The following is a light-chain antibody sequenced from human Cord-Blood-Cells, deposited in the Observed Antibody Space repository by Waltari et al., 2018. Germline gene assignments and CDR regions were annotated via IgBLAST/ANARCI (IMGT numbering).Light chain of an antibody. V-gene: IGLV2-11*01. CDR2: DVS. Sequence: QSALTPPRSVSGSPGQSVTISCTGTSSDVGGYNYVSWYQQHPGKAPKLMIYDVSKRPSGVPDRFYGSKSGNTASLTISGLQAEDEADYYCCSYAGSYTLVFGGGTKLTVL. CDR3: CSYAGSYTLV. J-gene: IGLJ2*01. CDR1: SSDVGGYNY.